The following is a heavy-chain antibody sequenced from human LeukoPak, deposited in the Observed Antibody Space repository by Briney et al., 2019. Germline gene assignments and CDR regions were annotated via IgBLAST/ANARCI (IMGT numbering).Heavy chain of an antibody. V-gene: IGHV1-69*13. CDR3: ARCTLGYCSSTSCQLLYYYYYMDV. CDR1: GGTFSSYA. Sequence: ASVKVSCKASGGTFSSYAISWVRQAPGQGVEWMGGIIPIFGTANYPQKLQARVTITAHESTSPAYMELSSLRSQDTAVYYCARCTLGYCSSTSCQLLYYYYYMDVWGKGTTVTVSS. J-gene: IGHJ6*03. D-gene: IGHD2-2*03. CDR2: IIPIFGTA.